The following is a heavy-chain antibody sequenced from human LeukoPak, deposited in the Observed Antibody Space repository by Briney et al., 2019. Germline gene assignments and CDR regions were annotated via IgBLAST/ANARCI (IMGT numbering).Heavy chain of an antibody. CDR2: IFSDGIRK. CDR1: GFTFSTYG. V-gene: IGHV3-30*12. CDR3: ARASGPIKKNRFDQ. J-gene: IGHJ4*02. D-gene: IGHD1-26*01. Sequence: GGSLRLSCATSGFTFSTYGMEWVCQAPGKGLEWVAIIFSDGIRKYYADSVKGRFTISRDISRSTLYLEMNSLSAEDTAVYYCARASGPIKKNRFDQWGQGTLVTVSS.